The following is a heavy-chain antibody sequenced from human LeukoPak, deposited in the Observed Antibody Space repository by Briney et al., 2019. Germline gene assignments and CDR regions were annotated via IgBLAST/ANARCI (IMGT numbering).Heavy chain of an antibody. D-gene: IGHD6-19*01. V-gene: IGHV4-38-2*02. CDR1: GYSISSGYY. Sequence: SETLSLTCTVSGYSISSGYYWGWIRQPPGRGLEWIGSIYHSGSTYYNPSLKSRVTISVDTSKNQFSLKLSSVTAADTAVYYCARAPQWLVLSRRFDYWGQGTLVTVSS. CDR2: IYHSGST. J-gene: IGHJ4*02. CDR3: ARAPQWLVLSRRFDY.